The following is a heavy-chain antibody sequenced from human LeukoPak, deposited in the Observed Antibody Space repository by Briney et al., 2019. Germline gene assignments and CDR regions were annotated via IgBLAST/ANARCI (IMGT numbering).Heavy chain of an antibody. Sequence: PGGSLRLSCAASGFXFSNSWMSWVRQAPGKGLEWVANIKKDGSEKIYGDSVKGRLTISRDNAKSSLFLQMDSLRPEDTAVYYCASQDSNNAFEIWGQGIKVTVSS. J-gene: IGHJ3*02. D-gene: IGHD3-22*01. CDR3: ASQDSNNAFEI. V-gene: IGHV3-7*01. CDR1: GFXFSNSW. CDR2: IKKDGSEK.